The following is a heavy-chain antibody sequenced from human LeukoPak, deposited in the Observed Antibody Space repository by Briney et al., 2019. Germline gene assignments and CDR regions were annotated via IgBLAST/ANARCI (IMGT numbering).Heavy chain of an antibody. Sequence: GGSLRLSCAASGFSLSNYWMVWVRQAPGKGLVWVARIASDGRSTNYAASMEGRFTVSRDNAKNTLSLQMNSLGAEDTAVYFCARDREHSYAFYYYYYYMDVWGKGTTVTVSS. D-gene: IGHD3-16*01. CDR3: ARDREHSYAFYYYYYYMDV. V-gene: IGHV3-74*01. CDR1: GFSLSNYW. CDR2: IASDGRST. J-gene: IGHJ6*03.